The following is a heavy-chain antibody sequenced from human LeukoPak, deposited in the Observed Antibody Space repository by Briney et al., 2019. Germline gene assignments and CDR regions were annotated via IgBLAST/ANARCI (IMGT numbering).Heavy chain of an antibody. CDR3: ARLYDFWSGYSNDALDI. Sequence: PGGSLRLSCAASGFIFSNYGMHWVRQAPGKGLEWVAVIWYDGSNQYYADSVKGRFTSSRDNSNNTVFLQLNSLRAEDTALYYCARLYDFWSGYSNDALDIWGQGTMVTVSS. V-gene: IGHV3-33*03. J-gene: IGHJ3*02. CDR2: IWYDGSNQ. D-gene: IGHD3-3*01. CDR1: GFIFSNYG.